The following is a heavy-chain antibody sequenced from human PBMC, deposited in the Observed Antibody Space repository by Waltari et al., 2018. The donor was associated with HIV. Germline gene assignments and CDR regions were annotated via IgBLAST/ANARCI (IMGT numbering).Heavy chain of an antibody. J-gene: IGHJ4*02. Sequence: QVQVGQSGAEVKKPGASVKVSCKASGYTFSSHYMHWVRQAPGQGLEWMGIINPSGGSTSYAQKFQGRVTMTRDTSTSTVYMELSSLRSEDTAVYYCARASISPRWFGSPGDYWGQGTLVTVSS. CDR1: GYTFSSHY. V-gene: IGHV1-46*01. CDR2: INPSGGST. D-gene: IGHD3-10*01. CDR3: ARASISPRWFGSPGDY.